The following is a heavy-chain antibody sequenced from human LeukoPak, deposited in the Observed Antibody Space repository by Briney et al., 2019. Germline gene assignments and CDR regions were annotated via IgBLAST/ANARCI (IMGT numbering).Heavy chain of an antibody. V-gene: IGHV3-9*01. CDR1: GFTFDDYA. CDR2: ISWNSGSI. CDR3: AKDILDDSSLEIDY. D-gene: IGHD3-22*01. Sequence: GRSLRLSCAASGFTFDDYAMHWVRQAPGEGLEWVSGISWNSGSIGYADSVKGRFTISRDNAKNSLYLQMNSLRAEDTALYYCAKDILDDSSLEIDYWGQGTLVTVSS. J-gene: IGHJ4*02.